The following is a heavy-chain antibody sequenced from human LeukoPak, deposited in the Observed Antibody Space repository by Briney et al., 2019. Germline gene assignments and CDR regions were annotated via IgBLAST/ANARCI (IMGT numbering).Heavy chain of an antibody. CDR2: IKQDGSEK. Sequence: PGGSLRLSCAASGFTFSSYWMSWVRQAPGKGLEWVANIKQDGSEKYYVDSVKGRFTISRGNAKNSLYLQMNSLRAEDTAVYYCARDVATDAFDIWGQGTMVTVSS. J-gene: IGHJ3*02. V-gene: IGHV3-7*01. D-gene: IGHD5-12*01. CDR1: GFTFSSYW. CDR3: ARDVATDAFDI.